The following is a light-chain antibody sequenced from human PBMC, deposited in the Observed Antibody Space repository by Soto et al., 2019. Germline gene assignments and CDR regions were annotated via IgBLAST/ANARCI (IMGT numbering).Light chain of an antibody. J-gene: IGKJ1*01. Sequence: EIVLTQCPVTLSLSPGEXDXXSRRASQSVSRKQLAWYKKKTGQDNRILIYGASSRATGITDRFSGSGYGTEFTLKISRLEPEDFAVYYCQKYGSSPKTFGQGTKVDIK. V-gene: IGKV3-20*01. CDR3: QKYGSSPKT. CDR1: QSVSRKQ. CDR2: GAS.